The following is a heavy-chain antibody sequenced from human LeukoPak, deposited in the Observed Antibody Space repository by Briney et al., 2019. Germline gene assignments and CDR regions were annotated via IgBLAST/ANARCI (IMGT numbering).Heavy chain of an antibody. CDR2: TYYRSKWSF. D-gene: IGHD6-6*01. V-gene: IGHV6-1*01. CDR1: GDSIFTNNVA. CDR3: ARGKYTSFDN. J-gene: IGHJ4*02. Sequence: SQTLSLTCAISGDSIFTNNVAWNWNRQSPSRGLEWLGRTYYRSKWSFDYAVSVKSRITINADTSKNQFSLQPSSVTPEDTAVYYCARGKYTSFDNWGQGTLVTVSS.